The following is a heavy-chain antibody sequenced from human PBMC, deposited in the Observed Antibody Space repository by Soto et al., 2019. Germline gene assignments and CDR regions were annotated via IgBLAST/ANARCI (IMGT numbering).Heavy chain of an antibody. J-gene: IGHJ4*02. CDR2: ISVYNGNT. D-gene: IGHD6-19*01. CDR3: ARYGYSSGWYSIDY. CDR1: GYTFTSYG. Sequence: GASVKVSCKASGYTFTSYGITWVRQAPGQGLEWMGWISVYNGNTKYAQKFQGRVTMTTDTSTSTAYMELRSLRSDDTAVYYCARYGYSSGWYSIDYWGQGTLVTVSS. V-gene: IGHV1-18*01.